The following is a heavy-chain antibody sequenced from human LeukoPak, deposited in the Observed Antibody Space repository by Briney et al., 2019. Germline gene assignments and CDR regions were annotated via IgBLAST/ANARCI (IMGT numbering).Heavy chain of an antibody. CDR2: ITSSSSYI. D-gene: IGHD3-10*01. CDR1: GFTFSSYN. J-gene: IGHJ4*02. CDR3: AKGYYGSGSYGWFDY. V-gene: IGHV3-21*01. Sequence: GGSLRLSCAASGFTFSSYNMNWVRQAPGKGLEWVSSITSSSSYIYYADSVKGRFTISRDNAKNSLYLQMNSLRAEDTAVYYCAKGYYGSGSYGWFDYWGQGTLVTVSS.